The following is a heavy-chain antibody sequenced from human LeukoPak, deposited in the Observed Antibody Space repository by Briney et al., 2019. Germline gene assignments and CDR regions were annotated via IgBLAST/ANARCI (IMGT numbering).Heavy chain of an antibody. CDR1: GGSLSTYY. V-gene: IGHV4-59*01. J-gene: IGHJ5*02. D-gene: IGHD3-22*01. CDR3: ARASGGYYNNWFDP. CDR2: IYYTGST. Sequence: SETLSLTCTVSGGSLSTYYWSWIRQPPGKGLEWMGYIYYTGSTNYNPSLKSRVTISVDTSKDQFSLRLTSVTAADTAVYYCARASGGYYNNWFDPWGQGTLVPVSS.